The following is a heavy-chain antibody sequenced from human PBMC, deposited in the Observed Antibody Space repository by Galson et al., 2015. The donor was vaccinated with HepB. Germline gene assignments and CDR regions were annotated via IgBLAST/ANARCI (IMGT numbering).Heavy chain of an antibody. CDR2: ISSSGSTI. D-gene: IGHD4-11*01. V-gene: IGHV3-11*01. J-gene: IGHJ6*03. Sequence: SLRLSCAASGFTFSDYYMSWLRQAPGKGLEWVSYISSSGSTIYYADSVKGRFTISRDNAKNSLYLQMNSLRAEDTAVYYCARVPYSNYVGGYYYYMDVWGKGTTVTVSS. CDR1: GFTFSDYY. CDR3: ARVPYSNYVGGYYYYMDV.